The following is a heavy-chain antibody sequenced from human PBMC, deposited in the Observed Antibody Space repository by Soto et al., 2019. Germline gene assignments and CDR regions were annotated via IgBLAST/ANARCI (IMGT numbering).Heavy chain of an antibody. CDR3: ARDRRYFDWLLQEDDAFDI. Sequence: GGSLSLSCAASGFTFDDYAMHWVRQAPGKGLEWVSYISSSSSTIYYADSVKGRFTISRDNAKNSLYLQMNSLRAEDTAVYYCARDRRYFDWLLQEDDAFDIWGQGTMVTVSS. J-gene: IGHJ3*02. CDR2: ISSSSSTI. D-gene: IGHD3-9*01. V-gene: IGHV3-48*01. CDR1: GFTFDDYA.